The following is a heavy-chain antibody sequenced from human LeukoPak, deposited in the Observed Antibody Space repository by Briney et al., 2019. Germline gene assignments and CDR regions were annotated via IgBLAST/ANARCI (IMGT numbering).Heavy chain of an antibody. CDR2: INSDGSST. V-gene: IGHV3-74*01. J-gene: IGHJ4*02. D-gene: IGHD6-19*01. Sequence: PGGSLRLSCAASGFTFSSYGMSWVRQAPGKGLEWVSRINSDGSSTSYADSVKGRFTISRDNAKNTLYLQMNSLRAEDTAVYYCAKYSSGYFDYWGQGALVTVSS. CDR3: AKYSSGYFDY. CDR1: GFTFSSYG.